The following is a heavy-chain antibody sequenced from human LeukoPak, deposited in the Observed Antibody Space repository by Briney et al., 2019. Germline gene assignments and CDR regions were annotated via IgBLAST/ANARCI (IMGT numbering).Heavy chain of an antibody. V-gene: IGHV1-46*01. CDR1: GYTFTGYY. D-gene: IGHD6-19*01. CDR3: ARESDIAVAGTGFDH. CDR2: INLSGGST. Sequence: ASVKVSCKASGYTFTGYYMHWVRQAPGRGLEWMGIINLSGGSTRYAQQFQVRVTMTRDTSTSTVYMDLSSLRSEDTAVYYRARESDIAVAGTGFDHWGQGTLVTVSS. J-gene: IGHJ4*02.